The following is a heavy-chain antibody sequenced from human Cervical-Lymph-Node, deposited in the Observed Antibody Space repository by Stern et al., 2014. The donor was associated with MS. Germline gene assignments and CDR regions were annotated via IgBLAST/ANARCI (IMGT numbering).Heavy chain of an antibody. D-gene: IGHD2-15*01. Sequence: QIPLQESGPVLVKPTETLTLTCTVSGFSLSNARMGVSWIRQPPGKALEWLAHLSSNDEKSYTPSLKSRLTITKDTSKSQVILTMTNVDPVDPATYYGAQIQEIVVVVAATEHNYYGMDVWGQGTTVTVSS. CDR3: AQIQEIVVVVAATEHNYYGMDV. V-gene: IGHV2-26*01. J-gene: IGHJ6*02. CDR2: LSSNDEK. CDR1: GFSLSNARMG.